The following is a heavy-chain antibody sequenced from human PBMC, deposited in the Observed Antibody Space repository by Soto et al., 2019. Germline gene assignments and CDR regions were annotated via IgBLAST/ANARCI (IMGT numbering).Heavy chain of an antibody. V-gene: IGHV3-23*01. D-gene: IGHD4-17*01. CDR2: ISGSGGST. J-gene: IGHJ5*02. CDR3: AKDRGAQGWFDP. CDR1: GFTFSSYA. Sequence: PGGSLRLSCAASGFTFSSYAMSWVRQAPGKGLEWVSAISGSGGSTYYADSVKGRFTISRDNSKNTLYLQMNSLRAEDTAVYHCAKDRGAQGWFDPWGQGTLVTAPQ.